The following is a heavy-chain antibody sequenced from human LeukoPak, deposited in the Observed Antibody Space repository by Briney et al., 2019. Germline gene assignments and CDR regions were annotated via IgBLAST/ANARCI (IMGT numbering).Heavy chain of an antibody. CDR2: IVVGGGNT. J-gene: IGHJ4*02. D-gene: IGHD2-2*01. CDR1: GFTFTSSA. CDR3: AATPGSIVVVPAATALRADDY. V-gene: IGHV1-58*01. Sequence: GTSVKVSCKASGFTFTSSAVQWVRQARGQRLEWIGWIVVGGGNTNYAQKFQERVTITRDMSTSTAYMELSSLRSEDTAVYYCAATPGSIVVVPAATALRADDYWGQGTLVTVSS.